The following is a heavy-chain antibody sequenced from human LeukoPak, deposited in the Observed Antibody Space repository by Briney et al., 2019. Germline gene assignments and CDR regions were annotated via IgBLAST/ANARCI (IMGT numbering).Heavy chain of an antibody. CDR1: GFTFSSYA. J-gene: IGHJ4*02. V-gene: IGHV3-23*01. CDR2: ISGGGSST. D-gene: IGHD5-18*01. Sequence: GGSLRLSCAASGFTFSSYAMSWVRQAPGKGLEWVSVISGGGSSTYYADSVKGRFTISRDNSKNTLYLQVNSLRADDTAVYYCARYSYGYVHYFDYWGQGTLVTVSS. CDR3: ARYSYGYVHYFDY.